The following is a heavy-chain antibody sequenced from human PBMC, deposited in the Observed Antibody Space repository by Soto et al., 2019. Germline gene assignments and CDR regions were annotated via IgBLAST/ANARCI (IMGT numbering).Heavy chain of an antibody. CDR2: IDPSDSQT. CDR1: GYSFAGYC. D-gene: IGHD3-22*01. Sequence: VESLTISCHGSGYSFAGYCITWVLQKPGKGLEWMGRIDPSDSQTYYSPSFRGHVTISATKSITTVFLQWSSLRASDTAMYYCARQIYDSDTGPNFQYYFDSWGQGTPVTVSS. CDR3: ARQIYDSDTGPNFQYYFDS. V-gene: IGHV5-10-1*01. J-gene: IGHJ4*02.